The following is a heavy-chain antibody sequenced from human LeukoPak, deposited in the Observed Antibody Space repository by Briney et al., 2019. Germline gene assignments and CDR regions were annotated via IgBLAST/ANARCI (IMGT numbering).Heavy chain of an antibody. CDR3: ARGDYDFWSGYYPIGV. Sequence: ASVKVSCKASGGTFSSYAISWVRQAPGQGLEWMGWINPNSGGTNYAQKFQGRVTMTRDTSISTAYMELSRLRSDDTAVYYCARGDYDFWSGYYPIGVWGQGTTVTVSS. V-gene: IGHV1-2*02. CDR1: GGTFSSYA. J-gene: IGHJ6*02. D-gene: IGHD3-3*01. CDR2: INPNSGGT.